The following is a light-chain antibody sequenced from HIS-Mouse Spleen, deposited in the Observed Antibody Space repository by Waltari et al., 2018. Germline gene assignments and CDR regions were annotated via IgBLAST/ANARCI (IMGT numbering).Light chain of an antibody. Sequence: QSALTQPRSVSGSPGQSVTISCTGTSSDVGGYNYVSWYQQHPGHAPKLMIYDVSKRPSGVPDRCSGSKSGNTASLTISGLQAEDEADYYCCSYAGSYRVFGTGTKVTVL. CDR1: SSDVGGYNY. CDR2: DVS. J-gene: IGLJ1*01. CDR3: CSYAGSYRV. V-gene: IGLV2-11*01.